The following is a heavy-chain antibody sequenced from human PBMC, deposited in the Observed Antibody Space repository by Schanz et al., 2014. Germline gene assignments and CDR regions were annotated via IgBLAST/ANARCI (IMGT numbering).Heavy chain of an antibody. D-gene: IGHD6-13*01. J-gene: IGHJ6*03. CDR1: GFTFSSYS. CDR3: AREEGWGIAAAGGERYNYYMDD. CDR2: ISSSSSYI. Sequence: VQLVESGGGVVQPGRSLRLSCAASGFTFSSYSMNWVRQAPGKGLEWVSSISSSSSYIYYADSVKGRFTISRDNAKSSLYLQMDSLRADSTAVYYCAREEGWGIAAAGGERYNYYMDDWDKGTTVTVSS. V-gene: IGHV3-21*01.